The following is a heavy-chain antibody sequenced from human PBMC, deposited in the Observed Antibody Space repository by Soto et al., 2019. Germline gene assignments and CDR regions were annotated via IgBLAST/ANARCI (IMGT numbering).Heavy chain of an antibody. CDR1: GFTFSNAW. D-gene: IGHD2-2*01. V-gene: IGHV3-15*07. CDR2: IKSKTDGGTT. CDR3: TTDIVVVPAATMYFDY. J-gene: IGHJ4*02. Sequence: EVQLVESGGGLVKPVGSLRLSCAASGFTFSNAWMNWVRQAPGKGLEWVGRIKSKTDGGTTDYAAPVKGRFTISRDDSKNTLYLQMNSLKTEDTAVYYCTTDIVVVPAATMYFDYWGQGTLVTVSS.